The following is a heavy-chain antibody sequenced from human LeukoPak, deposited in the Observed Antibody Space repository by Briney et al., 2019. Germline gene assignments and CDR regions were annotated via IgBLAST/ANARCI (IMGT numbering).Heavy chain of an antibody. V-gene: IGHV4-31*03. Sequence: SETLSLTCTVSGGSISRGGYYWSWIRQHPGKGLEWFGYIYYSGSTYYNPSLKRRVTISVDTFKNQFSLKLSSVTAADTAVYYCATSRVLRNWFDPWGQGTLVTVSS. J-gene: IGHJ5*02. CDR2: IYYSGST. D-gene: IGHD2-2*01. CDR1: GGSISRGGYY. CDR3: ATSRVLRNWFDP.